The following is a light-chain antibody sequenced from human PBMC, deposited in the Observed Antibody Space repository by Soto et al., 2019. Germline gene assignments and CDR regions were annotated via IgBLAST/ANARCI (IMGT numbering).Light chain of an antibody. CDR2: GAS. CDR3: QQQGSSPGWT. V-gene: IGKV3-20*01. CDR1: QSVSSSY. Sequence: EIVLTQSPGTLSLSPGERATLSCRASQSVSSSYLAWYQQKPGQAPRLLIYGASSRATGIPDRFSGSGSGTDFTLTISRLELEDLAVYYCQQQGSSPGWTLGQGTKVDIK. J-gene: IGKJ1*01.